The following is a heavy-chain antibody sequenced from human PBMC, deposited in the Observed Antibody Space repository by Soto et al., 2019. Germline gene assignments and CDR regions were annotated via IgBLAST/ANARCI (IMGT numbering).Heavy chain of an antibody. D-gene: IGHD3-22*01. V-gene: IGHV4-31*03. J-gene: IGHJ3*02. Sequence: SETLSLTCTVSGGSISSGGYYWSWIRQHPGKGLEWIGYIYYSGSTYYNPSLKSRVTISVDTSKNQFSLKLSSVTAADTAVYYCARAKETIARLGYYYDSSGYHRPRANDAFDMWGPGTMVTV. CDR1: GGSISSGGYY. CDR2: IYYSGST. CDR3: ARAKETIARLGYYYDSSGYHRPRANDAFDM.